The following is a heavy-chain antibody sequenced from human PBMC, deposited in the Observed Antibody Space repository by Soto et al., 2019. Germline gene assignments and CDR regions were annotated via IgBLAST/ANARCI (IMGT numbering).Heavy chain of an antibody. CDR2: INHSGST. CDR3: ASGQWLTPNYFDY. J-gene: IGHJ4*02. Sequence: SETLSLTCAVYGGSFSGYYWSWIRQPPGKGLEWIGEINHSGSTNYNPSLKSRVTISVDTSKNQFSLKLSSVTAADTAAYYCASGQWLTPNYFDYWGQGTLVTVSS. V-gene: IGHV4-34*01. D-gene: IGHD6-19*01. CDR1: GGSFSGYY.